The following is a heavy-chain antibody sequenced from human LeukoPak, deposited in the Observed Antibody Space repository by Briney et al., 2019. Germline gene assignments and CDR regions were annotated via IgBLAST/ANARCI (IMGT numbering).Heavy chain of an antibody. Sequence: SQTLSLTCAISGDSVSSNSAAWYWIRQSPSRGLEWLGRTYYRSKWYNDYAGSVKSRIPINPDTSKKQFSLQRKSVTPGDTVVYYCARSSGWGEVDYWGQGTPVTVSS. V-gene: IGHV6-1*01. J-gene: IGHJ4*02. CDR3: ARSSGWGEVDY. CDR2: TYYRSKWYN. D-gene: IGHD6-19*01. CDR1: GDSVSSNSAA.